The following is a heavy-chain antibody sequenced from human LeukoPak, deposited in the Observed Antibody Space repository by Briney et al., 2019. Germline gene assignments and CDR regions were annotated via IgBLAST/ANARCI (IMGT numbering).Heavy chain of an antibody. CDR1: GFTFSSYA. J-gene: IGHJ5*02. D-gene: IGHD2-2*01. CDR3: AKEGYYCSSTSCPNWFDP. V-gene: IGHV3-23*01. Sequence: GGSLRLSCAASGFTFSSYAMSWVRQAPGKGLEWVSAISGSGGSTYYAGSVKGRFTISRDNSKNTLYLQMNSLRAEDTAVYYCAKEGYYCSSTSCPNWFDPWGQGTLVTVSS. CDR2: ISGSGGST.